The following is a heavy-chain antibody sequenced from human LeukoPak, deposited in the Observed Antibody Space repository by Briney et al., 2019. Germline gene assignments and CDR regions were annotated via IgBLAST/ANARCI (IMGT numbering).Heavy chain of an antibody. J-gene: IGHJ4*02. CDR1: GFTFSSYG. V-gene: IGHV3-30*03. D-gene: IGHD1-1*01. CDR2: ISYDGSKG. CDR3: ARVSSDNWNDDETAGFDY. Sequence: GGSLRLSCAASGFTFSSYGVHWVRQAPGKGLEWVALISYDGSKGSYADSVKGRFTISRDNSKNTLYLQMNSLRAEDTAVYYCARVSSDNWNDDETAGFDYWGQGTLVTVSS.